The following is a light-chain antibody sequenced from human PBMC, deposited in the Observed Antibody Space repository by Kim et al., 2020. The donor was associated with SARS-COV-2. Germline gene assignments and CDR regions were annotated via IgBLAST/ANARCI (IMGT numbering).Light chain of an antibody. Sequence: VALGQTVRITCQGDSRRSYYATWYQQKPGQAPIVVIYGKNNRPSGIPDRFSGSSSGDTASLTTTGTQAGDEADYYCNSRGSNDNVLFGGGTQLTVL. V-gene: IGLV3-19*01. CDR3: NSRGSNDNVL. CDR2: GKN. CDR1: SRRSYY. J-gene: IGLJ2*01.